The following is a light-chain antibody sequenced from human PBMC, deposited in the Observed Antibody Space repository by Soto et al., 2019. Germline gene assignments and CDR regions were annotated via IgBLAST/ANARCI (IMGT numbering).Light chain of an antibody. Sequence: EIVVTQSPGTLSLSPGERATLSCRSSQSVSSNYLAWYQQKPDQAPRLVIYDVSGRATGIPDRFSGSGSGTDFTLTISRLEPEDFAVYYCQQYGRSPTFGQGTKVEIK. CDR2: DVS. J-gene: IGKJ1*01. V-gene: IGKV3-20*01. CDR1: QSVSSNY. CDR3: QQYGRSPT.